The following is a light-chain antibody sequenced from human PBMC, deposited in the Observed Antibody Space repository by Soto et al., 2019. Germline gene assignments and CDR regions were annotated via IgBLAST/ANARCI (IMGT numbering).Light chain of an antibody. J-gene: IGLJ3*02. V-gene: IGLV8-61*01. Sequence: QAVVTQEPSISVSPGGTVTLTRGLSSASVSAYDYPSWFQQTPGRAPRTLIYSTNSRSSGVPERFSGSILGGKAALTITGARADDESDYYCVLYMGSGIWVFGGGTKLTVL. CDR1: SASVSAYDY. CDR3: VLYMGSGIWV. CDR2: STN.